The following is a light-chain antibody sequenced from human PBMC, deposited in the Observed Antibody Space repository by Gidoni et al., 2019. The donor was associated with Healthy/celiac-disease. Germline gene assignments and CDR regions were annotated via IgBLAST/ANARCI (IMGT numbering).Light chain of an antibody. CDR3: QQRSNWPPGAT. CDR2: DAS. V-gene: IGKV3-11*01. Sequence: EIVLTQSPATLSLSPGERATLSCRASQSVSSYLAWYQQKPGQAPRLLIYDASNRATGIPARFSGSGSGTDFTLTISSLEPEVFAVYYWQQRSNWPPGATFGGGTKVEIK. J-gene: IGKJ4*01. CDR1: QSVSSY.